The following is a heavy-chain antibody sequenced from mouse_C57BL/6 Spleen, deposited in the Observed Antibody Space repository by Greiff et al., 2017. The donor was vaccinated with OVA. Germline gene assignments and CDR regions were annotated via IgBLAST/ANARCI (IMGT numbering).Heavy chain of an antibody. CDR1: GFTFSSYT. V-gene: IGHV5-9*04. CDR2: ISGGGGNT. D-gene: IGHD2-4*01. CDR3: ARHDYYDYYFDY. Sequence: EVKLMESGGGLVKPGGSLKLSCAASGFTFSSYTMSWVRQTPEKRLEWVATISGGGGNTYYPDSVKGRFTISRDNAKNTLYLQMSSLRSEDTAVYYCARHDYYDYYFDYWGQGTTLTVSS. J-gene: IGHJ2*01.